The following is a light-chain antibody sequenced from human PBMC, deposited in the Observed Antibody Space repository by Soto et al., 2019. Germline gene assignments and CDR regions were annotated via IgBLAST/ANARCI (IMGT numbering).Light chain of an antibody. CDR1: RTLSSW. J-gene: IGKJ4*01. CDR3: QQYNSYSLT. Sequence: DIQMTQSPSTLSASVGDRVTITCRASRTLSSWLAWYQQKPGKAPKLLIYDVSSLESGVPSRFSGSGSGTEFTLTISSLQPDDFATYYCQQYNSYSLTFCGGTKVEIK. V-gene: IGKV1-5*01. CDR2: DVS.